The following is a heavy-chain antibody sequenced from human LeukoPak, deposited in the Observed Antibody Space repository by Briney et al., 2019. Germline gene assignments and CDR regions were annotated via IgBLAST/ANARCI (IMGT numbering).Heavy chain of an antibody. CDR1: GFTFSSYG. V-gene: IGHV3-21*01. Sequence: GGSLRLSCAASGFTFSSYGMHWVRQAPGKGLEWVSSISSSTTYIYYADSVKGRFTIFRDNAKNSLYLQMDSLRAEDTAMYYCARAGALDIWGQGTMVTVSS. CDR2: ISSSTTYI. J-gene: IGHJ3*02. CDR3: ARAGALDI.